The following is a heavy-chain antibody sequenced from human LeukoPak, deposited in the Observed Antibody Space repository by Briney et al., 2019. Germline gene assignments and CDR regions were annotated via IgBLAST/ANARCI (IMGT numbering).Heavy chain of an antibody. J-gene: IGHJ4*02. D-gene: IGHD3-10*01. CDR2: ISYSGST. V-gene: IGHV4-31*03. CDR3: ARAYGSGSLSFAY. CDR1: GGSLSSGGYF. Sequence: SQTLSLTCTVSGGSLSSGGYFWSWIRPHPGKDLEGIGYISYSGSTYYSPSLKSRVTISVDTSKNQFSLNLDSVTAADTAVYYCARAYGSGSLSFAYWGQGTLVTVSS.